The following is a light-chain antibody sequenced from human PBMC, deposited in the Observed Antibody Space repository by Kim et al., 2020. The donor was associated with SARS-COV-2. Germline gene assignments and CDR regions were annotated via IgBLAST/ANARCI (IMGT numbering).Light chain of an antibody. V-gene: IGLV2-23*02. CDR2: DVI. J-gene: IGLJ2*01. CDR1: SSDIGSYHL. CDR3: SSFAGSRNVI. Sequence: GQSFTISCSGTSSDIGSYHLFSWYQQHPGKAPKLLIYDVISRPSGVSSRFSGSKSDRTATLTISGLQAEDEADYYCSSFAGSRNVIFGGGTQLTVL.